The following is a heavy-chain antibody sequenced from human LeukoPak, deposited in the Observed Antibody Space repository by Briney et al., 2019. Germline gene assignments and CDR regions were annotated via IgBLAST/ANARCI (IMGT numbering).Heavy chain of an antibody. CDR3: ASGGSGSPVWYYYYYYMDV. Sequence: SETLSLTCTASGGPISSSSYYWGWIRQPPGKGLEWIGSIYYSGSTYYNPSLKSRVTISVDTSKNQFSLKLSSVTAADTAVYYCASGGSGSPVWYYYYYYMDVWGKGTTVTVSS. CDR2: IYYSGST. V-gene: IGHV4-39*01. J-gene: IGHJ6*03. D-gene: IGHD3-10*01. CDR1: GGPISSSSYY.